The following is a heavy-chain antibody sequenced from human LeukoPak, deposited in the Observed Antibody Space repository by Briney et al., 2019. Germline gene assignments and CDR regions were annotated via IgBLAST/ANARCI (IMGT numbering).Heavy chain of an antibody. V-gene: IGHV1-24*01. CDR1: GYTLTELS. CDR3: ATDSQWDQRTVYVWGRSPPNL. J-gene: IGHJ5*02. D-gene: IGHD3-16*01. Sequence: VASVTVSRKVSGYTLTELSMHWVRLAPGKGLEWMGGFDPEDGETIYAQKFQGRVTMTEDTSTDTAYMELSSLRSEDTAVYYCATDSQWDQRTVYVWGRSPPNLWGQGTLVTVSS. CDR2: FDPEDGET.